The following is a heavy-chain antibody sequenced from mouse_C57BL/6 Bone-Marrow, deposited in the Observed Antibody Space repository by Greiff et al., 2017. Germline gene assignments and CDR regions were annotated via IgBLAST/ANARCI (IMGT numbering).Heavy chain of an antibody. CDR2: IDPENGDP. CDR3: TTEYYYEV. J-gene: IGHJ1*03. CDR1: GFNIKDDY. V-gene: IGHV14-4*01. D-gene: IGHD2-10*02. Sequence: VQLQQSGAELVRPGASVKLSCTASGFNIKDDYMPWVKQRPEQGLEWIGWIDPENGDPEYASQFQGKATITADTSSNTAYLPLSSLTSEDTAVYYCTTEYYYEVWGTGTTVTVSS.